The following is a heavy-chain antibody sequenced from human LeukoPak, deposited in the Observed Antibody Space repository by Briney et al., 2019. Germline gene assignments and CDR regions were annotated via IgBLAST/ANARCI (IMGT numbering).Heavy chain of an antibody. V-gene: IGHV4-59*01. D-gene: IGHD3-10*01. CDR2: IYYSGST. CDR1: GGSISIYY. Sequence: SETLSLTCNVSGGSISIYYWRWIRQPPGRGLEWIGYIYYSGSTNYNPSLKSRVTISVDTSKNQFSLKLTSVTAADTAVYYCARMGPPLRGVRYYYYMDVWGKGTTVTVSS. CDR3: ARMGPPLRGVRYYYYMDV. J-gene: IGHJ6*03.